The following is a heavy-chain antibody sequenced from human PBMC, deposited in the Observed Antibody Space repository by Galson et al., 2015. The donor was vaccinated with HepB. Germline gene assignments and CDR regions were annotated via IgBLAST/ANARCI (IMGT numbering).Heavy chain of an antibody. J-gene: IGHJ4*02. V-gene: IGHV6-1*01. D-gene: IGHD2-15*01. CDR3: ARVPRVPYCSGGSCYHPIDY. CDR1: GDSVSSNSAA. Sequence: CAISGDSVSSNSAAWNWIRQSPSRGLEWLGRTYYRSKWYNDYAVSVKSRITINPDTSKNQFSLQLNSVTPEDTAVYYCARVPRVPYCSGGSCYHPIDYWGQGTLVTVSS. CDR2: TYYRSKWYN.